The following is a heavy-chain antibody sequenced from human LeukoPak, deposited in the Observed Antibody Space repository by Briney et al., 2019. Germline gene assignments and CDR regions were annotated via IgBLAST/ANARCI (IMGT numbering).Heavy chain of an antibody. V-gene: IGHV3-23*01. CDR1: GFTFSSYA. CDR2: ISGSGGST. J-gene: IGHJ6*03. D-gene: IGHD3-10*01. Sequence: GGSLRLSCAASGFTFSSYAMSWVRQAPGKGLEWVSAISGSGGSTYYADSVKGRFTISGDNSKNTLYLQMNSLRAEDTAVYYCAREIRGGELDYYYYYMDVWGKGTTVTVSS. CDR3: AREIRGGELDYYYYYMDV.